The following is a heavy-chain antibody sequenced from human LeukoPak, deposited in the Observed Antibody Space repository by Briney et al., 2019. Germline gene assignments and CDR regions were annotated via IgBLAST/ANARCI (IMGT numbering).Heavy chain of an antibody. V-gene: IGHV3-33*01. CDR2: IWYDGSNK. J-gene: IGHJ4*02. Sequence: GASVKVSCKASGYTFTSYGMHWVRQAPGKGLEWVAIIWYDGSNKYYADSVKGRFTVSKDNSKNTLYLQMNSLRAEDTAVYYCATDQYHLPDYWGQGTLVTVSS. D-gene: IGHD2-2*01. CDR3: ATDQYHLPDY. CDR1: GYTFTSYG.